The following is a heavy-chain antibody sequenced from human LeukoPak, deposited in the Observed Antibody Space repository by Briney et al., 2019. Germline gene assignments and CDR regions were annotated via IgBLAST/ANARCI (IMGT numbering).Heavy chain of an antibody. J-gene: IGHJ4*02. CDR1: GFTFSSYG. V-gene: IGHV3-33*01. D-gene: IGHD4-17*01. Sequence: GRSLRLSCAASGFTFSSYGMHWVRQAPGKGLEWVAVIWYDGSNKYYADSVKGRFTISRDNSKNTLYLQMNGLRAEDTAVYYCARDAPGDYPLGWGQGTLVTVSS. CDR2: IWYDGSNK. CDR3: ARDAPGDYPLG.